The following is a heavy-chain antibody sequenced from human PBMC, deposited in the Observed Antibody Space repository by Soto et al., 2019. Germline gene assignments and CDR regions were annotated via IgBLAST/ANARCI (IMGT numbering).Heavy chain of an antibody. CDR3: ARDRSGYGSYFDY. CDR2: IIPIFGTA. D-gene: IGHD1-26*01. Sequence: SVKVSCKASGGTFSSYAISWVRQAPGQGLEWMGGIIPIFGTANYAQKFQGRVTITADKSTSTAYMELSSLRSEDTAVYYCARDRSGYGSYFDYWGQGTLVTVSS. J-gene: IGHJ4*02. V-gene: IGHV1-69*06. CDR1: GGTFSSYA.